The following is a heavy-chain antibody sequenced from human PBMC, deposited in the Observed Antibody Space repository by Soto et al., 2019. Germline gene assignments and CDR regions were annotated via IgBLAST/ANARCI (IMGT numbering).Heavy chain of an antibody. Sequence: SETLSLTCTFSGGSSTSGGHYWGGIRQYPGKGLEWIGHIYDSGNMYFYNPSLKSRVTVSADTSRNQFSLSLSSLTAADTAVYYCARDDHRWYFSVLTDFWGQGSLVTVSS. CDR1: GGSSTSGGHY. V-gene: IGHV4-31*03. CDR3: ARDDHRWYFSVLTDF. CDR2: IYDSGNMY. J-gene: IGHJ4*02. D-gene: IGHD3-10*02.